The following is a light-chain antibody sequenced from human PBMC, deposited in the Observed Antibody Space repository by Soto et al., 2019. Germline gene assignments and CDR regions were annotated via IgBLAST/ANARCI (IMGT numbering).Light chain of an antibody. CDR2: DAS. CDR3: QQRSNWPPKLT. Sequence: EIVLTQSPATLSLSPGERATLSCRASQSVSSYLAWYHQKPGHAPGLLIYDASNRATGIPARFSGSGSGTDFTLTISSLEPEDFAVYYCQQRSNWPPKLTFGGGPKVEIK. J-gene: IGKJ4*01. V-gene: IGKV3-11*01. CDR1: QSVSSY.